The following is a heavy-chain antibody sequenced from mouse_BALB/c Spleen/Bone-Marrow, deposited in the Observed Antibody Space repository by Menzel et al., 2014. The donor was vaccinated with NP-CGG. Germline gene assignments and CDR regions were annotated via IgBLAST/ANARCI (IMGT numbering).Heavy chain of an antibody. CDR1: GFTFSSFG. Sequence: EVKLVESGGGLVQPGGSRKLSCAASGFTFSSFGMHWVRQAPEKGLEWVAYISSGSSTIYYADTVKGRFTISRDNPKNTLFLQMTSLRSEDTAMYYCAREYGNCWFAHWGQGTLVTVSA. J-gene: IGHJ3*01. CDR3: AREYGNCWFAH. D-gene: IGHD2-10*02. CDR2: ISSGSSTI. V-gene: IGHV5-17*02.